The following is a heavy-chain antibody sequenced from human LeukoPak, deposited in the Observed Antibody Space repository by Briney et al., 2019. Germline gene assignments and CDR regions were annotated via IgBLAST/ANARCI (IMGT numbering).Heavy chain of an antibody. J-gene: IGHJ5*02. CDR2: IYYSGST. Sequence: SETLSLTCTVSGGSISSSSYYWGWIRQPPGKGLEWIGSIYYSGSTYYNPSLKSRVTISVDTSKNQFSLKLSSVTAADTAVYYCARAHCSSTSCYLRGYGDWFDPWGQGTLVTVSS. V-gene: IGHV4-39*07. CDR1: GGSISSSSYY. D-gene: IGHD2-2*01. CDR3: ARAHCSSTSCYLRGYGDWFDP.